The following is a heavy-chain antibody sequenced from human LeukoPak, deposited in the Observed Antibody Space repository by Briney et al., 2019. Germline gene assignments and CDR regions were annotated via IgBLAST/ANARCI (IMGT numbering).Heavy chain of an antibody. CDR2: INHSGST. CDR3: ARGTYYYGSGSYRGNYYYYMDV. J-gene: IGHJ6*03. V-gene: IGHV4-30-2*01. CDR1: GGSISSGGYY. D-gene: IGHD3-10*01. Sequence: SQTLSLTCAVSGGSISSGGYYWSWIRQPPGKGLEWIGEINHSGSTNYNPSLKSRVTISVDTSKNQFSLKLSSVTAADTAVYYCARGTYYYGSGSYRGNYYYYMDVWGKGTTVTVSS.